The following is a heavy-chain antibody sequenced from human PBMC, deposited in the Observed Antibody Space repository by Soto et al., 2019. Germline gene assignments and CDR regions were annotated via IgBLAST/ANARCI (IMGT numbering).Heavy chain of an antibody. CDR3: AKGAYSGYDYYYSYGMDV. CDR2: ISGSGGST. V-gene: IGHV3-23*01. D-gene: IGHD5-12*01. CDR1: FTFSSYA. J-gene: IGHJ6*02. Sequence: FTFSSYAMSWVRQAPGKGLEWVSAISGSGGSTYYADSVKGRFTISRDNSKNTLYLQMNSLRAEDTAVYYCAKGAYSGYDYYYSYGMDVWVQGTTVTVSS.